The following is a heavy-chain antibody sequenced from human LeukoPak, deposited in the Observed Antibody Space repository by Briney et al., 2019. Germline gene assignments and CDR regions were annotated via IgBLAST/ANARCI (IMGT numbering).Heavy chain of an antibody. CDR1: GFIFSTYA. V-gene: IGHV3-23*01. Sequence: GGSLRLSCAASGFIFSTYAMSWVRQAPGKGLEWVSSITTGGRTYYADSVEGRFTISRDNSKNTLYLQVNSLRAEDTAVYYCAKRPTREWTGGYYFSDYWGQGTLVTVSS. CDR3: AKRPTREWTGGYYFSDY. D-gene: IGHD3-3*01. J-gene: IGHJ4*02. CDR2: ITTGGRT.